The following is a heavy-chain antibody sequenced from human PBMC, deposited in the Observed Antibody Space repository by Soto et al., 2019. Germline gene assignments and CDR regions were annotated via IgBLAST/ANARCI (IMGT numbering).Heavy chain of an antibody. CDR3: ARDRIAGNYNYNWFDP. J-gene: IGHJ5*02. CDR1: GGSISSYY. Sequence: QVQLQESGPGLVKPSETLSLTCTASGGSISSYYWSWIRQPAGKGLEWIGRIYTSGSTNYNPSLKSRVTMGVDTSKDQFSMKLGSVTAGDTGVYYWARDRIAGNYNYNWFDPWGQGTLVTVSS. D-gene: IGHD1-26*01. CDR2: IYTSGST. V-gene: IGHV4-4*07.